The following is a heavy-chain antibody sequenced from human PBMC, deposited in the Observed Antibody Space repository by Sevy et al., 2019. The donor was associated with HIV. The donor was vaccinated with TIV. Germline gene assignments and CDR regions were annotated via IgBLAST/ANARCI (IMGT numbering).Heavy chain of an antibody. CDR1: GFTVSSNY. CDR2: IYTDGST. V-gene: IGHV3-53*04. CDR3: ARTRHYYDSSGSYQWDVFDI. D-gene: IGHD3-22*01. J-gene: IGHJ3*02. Sequence: GGSLRLSCAVSGFTVSSNYMNWVRQAPGKGLEWVSVIYTDGSTYYADSVKGRFTISRHNSENTLSLQMNSLRVEDTAVYYCARTRHYYDSSGSYQWDVFDIWGQGTMVTASS.